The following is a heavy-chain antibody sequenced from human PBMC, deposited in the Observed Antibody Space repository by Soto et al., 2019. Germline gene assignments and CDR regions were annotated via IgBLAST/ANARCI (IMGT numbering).Heavy chain of an antibody. CDR3: SKAMIGSYDSDAFDV. CDR2: ISYDESTT. CDR1: GFSFSRYG. V-gene: IGHV3-30*18. Sequence: QVQLVESGGGVVQPGRSLRLSCAASGFSFSRYGIHWVRQAPGKGLEWVAVISYDESTTFYADSVKGRFTISRDNSKNTLFLQMNSLRPEDTAGYYCSKAMIGSYDSDAFDVWGQGTMVTVSS. J-gene: IGHJ3*01. D-gene: IGHD3-22*01.